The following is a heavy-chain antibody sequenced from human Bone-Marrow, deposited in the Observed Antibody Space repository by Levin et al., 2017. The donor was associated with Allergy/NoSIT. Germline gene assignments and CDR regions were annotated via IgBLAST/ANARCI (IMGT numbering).Heavy chain of an antibody. CDR3: ARGKMFYDLLTNYRPGPAFDI. Sequence: SQTLSLTCTVSGDSISSSSYFWGWIRQPPGKGLEWVGSIYYSGSTYYNTSLKSRVTISVDTSKNQFSLKLSSVTAADTAVFYCARGKMFYDLLTNYRPGPAFDIWGQGTMVTVSS. J-gene: IGHJ3*02. D-gene: IGHD3-9*01. CDR2: IYYSGST. CDR1: GDSISSSSYF. V-gene: IGHV4-39*01.